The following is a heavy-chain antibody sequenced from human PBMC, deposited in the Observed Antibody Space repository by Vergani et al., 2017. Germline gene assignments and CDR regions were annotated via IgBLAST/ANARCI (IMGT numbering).Heavy chain of an antibody. Sequence: QVQLVQSGAEVKKPGSSVKVSCKASGGTFSNYAISWVRQAPGQGLEWMGGIIPIFGTANYAQKFQGRVTITADECTSTAYMELSSLRSADTAVYYCARDRVRTVVNDYYYYMDVWGKGTTVTVSS. CDR1: GGTFSNYA. CDR2: IIPIFGTA. V-gene: IGHV1-69*01. J-gene: IGHJ6*03. CDR3: ARDRVRTVVNDYYYYMDV. D-gene: IGHD4-23*01.